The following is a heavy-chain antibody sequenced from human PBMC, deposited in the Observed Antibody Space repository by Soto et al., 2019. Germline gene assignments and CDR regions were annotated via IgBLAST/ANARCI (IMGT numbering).Heavy chain of an antibody. CDR2: IWYDGSNK. Sequence: GESLKISCAASGFTFSSYGMHWVRQAPGKGLEWVAVIWYDGSNKYYADSVKGRFTISRDNSKNTLYLQMNSLRAEDTAVYYCARDLGYNGLPWGQGTLVTVSS. V-gene: IGHV3-33*01. CDR1: GFTFSSYG. CDR3: ARDLGYNGLP. D-gene: IGHD1-20*01. J-gene: IGHJ5*02.